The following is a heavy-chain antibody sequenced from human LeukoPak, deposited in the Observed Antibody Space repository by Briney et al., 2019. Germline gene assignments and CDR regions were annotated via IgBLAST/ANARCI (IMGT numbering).Heavy chain of an antibody. V-gene: IGHV1-18*01. CDR1: GYTFTSYG. CDR3: ARLQYYDFWSGGWFDP. D-gene: IGHD3-3*01. Sequence: GASVKVSCKASGYTFTSYGISWVRQAPGQGLEWMGWISAYNGNTNYAQKLQGRVTMTTDTSTSTAYMELRSLRSDDTAVYYCARLQYYDFWSGGWFDPWGQGTLVTVSS. CDR2: ISAYNGNT. J-gene: IGHJ5*02.